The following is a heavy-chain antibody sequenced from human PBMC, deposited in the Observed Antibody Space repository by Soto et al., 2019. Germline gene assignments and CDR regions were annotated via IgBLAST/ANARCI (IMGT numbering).Heavy chain of an antibody. CDR3: AKPYGMNWFDP. J-gene: IGHJ5*02. D-gene: IGHD4-17*01. CDR2: ISYDGSNK. CDR1: GFTFSSYG. Sequence: PGGSLRLSCAASGFTFSSYGMHWVRQAPGKGLEWVAVISYDGSNKYYADSVKGRFTISRDNSKNTLYLQMNSLRAEDTAVYYCAKPYGMNWFDPWGQGTLVTVSS. V-gene: IGHV3-30*18.